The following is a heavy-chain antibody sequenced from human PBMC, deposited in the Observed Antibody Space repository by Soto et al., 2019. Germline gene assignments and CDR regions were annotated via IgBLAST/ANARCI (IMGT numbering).Heavy chain of an antibody. Sequence: RASVKVSCKASGYTFTSYYMHWVRQAPGQGLEWMGIINPSGGSTSYAQNFQGRVTMTRDTSTSTVYMELSSLRSEDTAVYYCAKSAAGTTGGGGMDVWGQGTTVTVSS. CDR2: INPSGGST. D-gene: IGHD6-13*01. CDR1: GYTFTSYY. CDR3: AKSAAGTTGGGGMDV. J-gene: IGHJ6*02. V-gene: IGHV1-46*01.